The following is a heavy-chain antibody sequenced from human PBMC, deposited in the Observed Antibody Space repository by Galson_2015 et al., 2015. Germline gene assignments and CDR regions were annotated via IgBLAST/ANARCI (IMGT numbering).Heavy chain of an antibody. Sequence: TLSLACTVSGGSISSGGYYWRWIRPHPGEGLEWIGYIYYSGNTYYTPSLESRVTISVDTSKNKFSLKLSSVTAADTAVYYCAIDWSGFSSRSGTFDYWRQGTLVTVSS. D-gene: IGHD3-3*01. CDR2: IYYSGNT. V-gene: IGHV4-31*03. CDR3: AIDWSGFSSRSGTFDY. J-gene: IGHJ4*02. CDR1: GGSISSGGYY.